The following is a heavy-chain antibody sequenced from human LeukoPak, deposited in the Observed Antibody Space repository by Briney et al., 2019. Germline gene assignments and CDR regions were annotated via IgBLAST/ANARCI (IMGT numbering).Heavy chain of an antibody. V-gene: IGHV4-59*01. J-gene: IGHJ3*01. Sequence: SETLSLTCTVSGGSISSYYWSWIRQPPGKGLEWIGYIYYSGSTNYNPSLKSRVTISVDTSKNQFSLKLSSVTAADTAVYYCARLDSSRYYSNAFDVWGQGTMVTVSS. CDR2: IYYSGST. CDR1: GGSISSYY. D-gene: IGHD3-22*01. CDR3: ARLDSSRYYSNAFDV.